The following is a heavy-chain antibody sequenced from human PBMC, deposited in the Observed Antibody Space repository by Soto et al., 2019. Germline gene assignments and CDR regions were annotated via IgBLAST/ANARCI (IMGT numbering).Heavy chain of an antibody. CDR1: GFTFSDYY. V-gene: IGHV3-11*05. J-gene: IGHJ5*02. CDR2: ISSSSSYT. Sequence: QVQLVESGGGLVKPGGSLRLSCAASGFTFSDYYMSWIRQAPGKGLEWVSYISSSSSYTNYADSVKGRFTISRDNAKNSLYLHMNSLRAEDAAVYYCARAYSSGYQNAPLFDPWGQGTLVTVSS. CDR3: ARAYSSGYQNAPLFDP. D-gene: IGHD3-22*01.